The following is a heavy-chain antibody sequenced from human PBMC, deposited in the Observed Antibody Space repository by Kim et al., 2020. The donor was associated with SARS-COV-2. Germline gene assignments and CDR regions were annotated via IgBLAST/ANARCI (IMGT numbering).Heavy chain of an antibody. Sequence: GGSLRLSCAASGFTFSSSWMHWVCQAPEKGLEWVADIKCDGSEKYYVDSVKGRLTISRDNAKNSLYLQVNSLRAEDMTVYYCVRVRSSSIDYWGQGTLVT. V-gene: IGHV3-7*03. CDR2: IKCDGSEK. CDR1: GFTFSSSW. J-gene: IGHJ4*02. D-gene: IGHD6-13*01. CDR3: VRVRSSSIDY.